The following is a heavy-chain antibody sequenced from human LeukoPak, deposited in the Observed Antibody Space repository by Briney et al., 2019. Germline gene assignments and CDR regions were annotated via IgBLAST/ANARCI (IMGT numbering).Heavy chain of an antibody. CDR3: ARGHDSSGYYFSYFDY. Sequence: GGSLRLSCEASGFTSKKYGMHWVRQAPGKGLEWVAFISHDGSDKYYADSVKGRFTISRDNSKNTLYLQMNSLRAEDTAVYYCARGHDSSGYYFSYFDYWGQGTLVTVSS. J-gene: IGHJ4*02. CDR1: GFTSKKYG. D-gene: IGHD3-22*01. CDR2: ISHDGSDK. V-gene: IGHV3-30*03.